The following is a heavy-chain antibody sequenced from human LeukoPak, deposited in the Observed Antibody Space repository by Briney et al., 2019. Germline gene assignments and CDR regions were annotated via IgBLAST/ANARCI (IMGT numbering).Heavy chain of an antibody. Sequence: GGSLRLSCAASGFTFSGSTMHWVRQASGKGLEWVGHIRSKANSYATAYAASVKGRFTIFRDDSKKTAYLQMNSLRTEDTAVYYCTRLQPLVVPAATNYYYGLDVWGQGTTVTVSS. D-gene: IGHD2-2*01. CDR3: TRLQPLVVPAATNYYYGLDV. CDR1: GFTFSGST. J-gene: IGHJ6*02. CDR2: IRSKANSYAT. V-gene: IGHV3-73*01.